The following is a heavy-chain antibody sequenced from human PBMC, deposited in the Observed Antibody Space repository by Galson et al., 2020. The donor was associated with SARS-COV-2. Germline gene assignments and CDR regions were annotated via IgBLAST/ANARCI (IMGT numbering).Heavy chain of an antibody. V-gene: IGHV3-30*01. D-gene: IGHD6-19*01. CDR2: ISYDGSNK. Sequence: GGSLRLSCAASGFTFSSYAMHWVRQAPGKGLEWVAVISYDGSNKYYADSVKGRFTISRDNSKNTLYLQMNSLRAEDTAVYYCASAVLWLVDYWGQGTLVTVSS. CDR3: ASAVLWLVDY. J-gene: IGHJ4*02. CDR1: GFTFSSYA.